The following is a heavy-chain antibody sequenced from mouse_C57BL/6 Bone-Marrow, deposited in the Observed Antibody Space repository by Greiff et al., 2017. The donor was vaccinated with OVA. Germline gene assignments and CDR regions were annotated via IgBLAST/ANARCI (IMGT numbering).Heavy chain of an antibody. CDR2: ISYDGSN. Sequence: EVQLVESGPGLVKPSQSLSLTCSVTGYSITSGYYWNWIRQFPGNKLEWMGYISYDGSNNYNPSLKNRISITRDTSKNQFFLKLNSVTTEDTATYYCAKEEIYYYGSSEYYFDYWGQGTTLTVSS. J-gene: IGHJ2*01. D-gene: IGHD1-1*01. CDR3: AKEEIYYYGSSEYYFDY. CDR1: GYSITSGYY. V-gene: IGHV3-6*01.